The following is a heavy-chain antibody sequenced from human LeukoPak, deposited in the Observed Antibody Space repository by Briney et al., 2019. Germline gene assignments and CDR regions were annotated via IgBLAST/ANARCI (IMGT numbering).Heavy chain of an antibody. CDR2: ISYDGSNK. CDR3: AMETTPYFDY. Sequence: PGRSLRLSCAASGFTFSSYGMHWVRQAPGKGLEWVAVISYDGSNKYYADSVKGRFTISRDNSKNTLYLQVNSLRAEDTAVYYCAMETTPYFDYWGQGTLVTVSS. CDR1: GFTFSSYG. J-gene: IGHJ4*02. D-gene: IGHD1-14*01. V-gene: IGHV3-30*03.